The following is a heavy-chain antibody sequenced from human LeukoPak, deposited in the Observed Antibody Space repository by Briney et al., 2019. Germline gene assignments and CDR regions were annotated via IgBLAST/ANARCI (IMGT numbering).Heavy chain of an antibody. CDR1: GFTFSSYA. V-gene: IGHV3-23*01. Sequence: GGSLRLSCAASGFTFSSYAMSWVRQAPGKGLEWVSAISGSGGSTYYADSVKGRFTISRDNSKNTLYLQMNSLRAEDTAVYYCAKILTQSYYDSSGPVGYWGQGTLVTVSS. J-gene: IGHJ4*02. CDR2: ISGSGGST. D-gene: IGHD3-22*01. CDR3: AKILTQSYYDSSGPVGY.